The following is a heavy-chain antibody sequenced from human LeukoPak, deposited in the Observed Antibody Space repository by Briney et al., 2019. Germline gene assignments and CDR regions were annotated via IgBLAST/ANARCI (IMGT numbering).Heavy chain of an antibody. Sequence: GGSLRLSCAASGFTFSSYGMHWVRQAPGKGLEWVAVISYDGSNKYYADSVKGRFTISRDNSKNTLYLQMNSLRAEDTAVYYCASLSRNTAMAHYYYYGMDVWGQGTTVTVSS. CDR2: ISYDGSNK. V-gene: IGHV3-30*03. J-gene: IGHJ6*02. D-gene: IGHD5-18*01. CDR3: ASLSRNTAMAHYYYYGMDV. CDR1: GFTFSSYG.